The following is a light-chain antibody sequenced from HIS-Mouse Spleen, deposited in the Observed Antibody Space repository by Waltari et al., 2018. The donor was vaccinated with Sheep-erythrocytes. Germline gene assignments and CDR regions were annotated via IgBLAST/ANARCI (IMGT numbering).Light chain of an antibody. J-gene: IGLJ1*01. V-gene: IGLV2-11*01. CDR2: DVS. Sequence: QSALTQPRSVSGSPGQSVPIPCTGTTSDVGVYTYSPWYQQHPGKAPKLMIYDVSKRPSGVPDRFSGSKSGNTASLTISGLQAEDEADYYCCSYAGSYNHVFATGTKVTVL. CDR3: CSYAGSYNHV. CDR1: TSDVGVYTY.